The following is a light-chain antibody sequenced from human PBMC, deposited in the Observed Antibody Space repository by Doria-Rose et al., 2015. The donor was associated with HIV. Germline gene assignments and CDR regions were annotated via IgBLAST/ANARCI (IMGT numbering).Light chain of an antibody. CDR1: QSFSSTY. Sequence: EIVLTQSPGTLSLSPGERTTLSCRASQSFSSTYLAWYQQNPGQAPSLLIYDGSTRATGIPDRFRASGSGTDFTLTINRLEPEDSALYYCHQYGTSWTFGQGTKVEI. CDR2: DGS. J-gene: IGKJ1*01. CDR3: HQYGTSWT. V-gene: IGKV3-20*01.